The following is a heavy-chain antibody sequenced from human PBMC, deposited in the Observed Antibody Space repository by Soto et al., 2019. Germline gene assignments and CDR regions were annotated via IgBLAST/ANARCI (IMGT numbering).Heavy chain of an antibody. D-gene: IGHD5-12*01. CDR2: VSGRSATT. V-gene: IGHV3-23*01. Sequence: GGSLRLSCAASGFTFNNFAMSWVRQAPGMGLEWVSTVSGRSATTYSADSVKGRFTISRDNSKNTLLLQMNSLRAEDTAVYFCAKGYSDSPKNPFDSWGQGALVTVSS. CDR3: AKGYSDSPKNPFDS. J-gene: IGHJ4*02. CDR1: GFTFNNFA.